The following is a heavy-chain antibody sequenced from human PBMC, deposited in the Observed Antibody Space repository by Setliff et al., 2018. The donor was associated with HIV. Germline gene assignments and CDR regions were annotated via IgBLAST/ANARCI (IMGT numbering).Heavy chain of an antibody. CDR2: INPSGGST. CDR1: GYTFTSDY. D-gene: IGHD3-3*01. J-gene: IGHJ6*03. Sequence: ASVKVSCKASGYTFTSDYIHWVRQAPGQGLEWMGIINPSGGSTSYAQKFQGRVTMTTDTSTSTAYMELSSLRSEGTAVYYCATGSITIFGVVISGNYYYYMDVWGKGTTVTVSS. CDR3: ATGSITIFGVVISGNYYYYMDV. V-gene: IGHV1-46*01.